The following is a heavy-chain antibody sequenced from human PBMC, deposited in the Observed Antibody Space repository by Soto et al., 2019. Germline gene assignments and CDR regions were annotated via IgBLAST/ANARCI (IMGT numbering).Heavy chain of an antibody. V-gene: IGHV3-33*01. CDR2: IWYDGSNK. D-gene: IGHD3-3*01. J-gene: IGHJ3*02. CDR1: GFTFSSYG. CDR3: ASALKDYDFWSGYGNAFDI. Sequence: QVQLVESGGGVVQPGRSLRLSCAASGFTFSSYGMHWVRQAPGKGLEWVAVIWYDGSNKYYADSVKCRFTISRDNSNNTLYLQMNSLRAEDTAVYYCASALKDYDFWSGYGNAFDIWGQGTMVTVSS.